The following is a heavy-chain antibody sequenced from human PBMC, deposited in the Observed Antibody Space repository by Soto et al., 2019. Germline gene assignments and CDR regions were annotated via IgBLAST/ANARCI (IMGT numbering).Heavy chain of an antibody. V-gene: IGHV3-48*02. D-gene: IGHD1-26*01. CDR3: ATSGSYRLDY. Sequence: EVQLVESGGGLVQPGGSLRLSCAASGFTFSSYNMNWVRQAPGKGLEWVSYITSSSITIYYADSVKGRFTISRDNAKNSLYLQMNSLRDEDTAVYYCATSGSYRLDYWGQGTLVTVPS. CDR1: GFTFSSYN. J-gene: IGHJ4*02. CDR2: ITSSSITI.